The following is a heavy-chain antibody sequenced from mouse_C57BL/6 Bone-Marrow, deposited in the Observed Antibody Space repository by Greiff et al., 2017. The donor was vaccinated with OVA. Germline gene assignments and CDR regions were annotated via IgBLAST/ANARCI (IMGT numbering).Heavy chain of an antibody. Sequence: VQRVESGPGLVQPSQSLSITCTVSGFSLTSYGVHWVRQSPGKGLEWLGVIWRGGSTDYNAAFMSRLSITKDNSKSQVFFKMNSLQADDTAIYYCAKTPAYYSNYAPAWFAYWGQGTLVTVSA. D-gene: IGHD2-5*01. CDR3: AKTPAYYSNYAPAWFAY. CDR2: IWRGGST. V-gene: IGHV2-5*01. CDR1: GFSLTSYG. J-gene: IGHJ3*01.